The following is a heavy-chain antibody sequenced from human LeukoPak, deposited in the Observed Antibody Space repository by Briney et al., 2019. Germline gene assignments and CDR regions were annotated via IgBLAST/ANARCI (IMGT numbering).Heavy chain of an antibody. Sequence: SETLSLACTVSGGSTRSGGYYWSWTRQHPGKGLEWIGYICYSGSTYYNPSLKSRVTISVDTSKNQFSLKLSSVTAADTAVYYCAREKSMDPTIDYWGQGTLVTVSS. V-gene: IGHV4-31*03. D-gene: IGHD1-14*01. CDR2: ICYSGST. CDR1: GGSTRSGGYY. CDR3: AREKSMDPTIDY. J-gene: IGHJ4*02.